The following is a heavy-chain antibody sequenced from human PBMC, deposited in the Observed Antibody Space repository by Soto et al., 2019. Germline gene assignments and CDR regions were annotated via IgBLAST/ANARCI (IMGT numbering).Heavy chain of an antibody. J-gene: IGHJ4*02. CDR2: VYHSGTT. V-gene: IGHV4-4*02. CDR1: GASIGTNNW. CDR3: AVPGDVDFDY. Sequence: SETLSLTCAVSGASIGTNNWWSWVRQPPGKGLEWIGEVYHSGTTNCNPSLKSRVTISIDNSKNQFSLRLTFMTAADTAVYYCAVPGDVDFDYWSQGTLVTVSS.